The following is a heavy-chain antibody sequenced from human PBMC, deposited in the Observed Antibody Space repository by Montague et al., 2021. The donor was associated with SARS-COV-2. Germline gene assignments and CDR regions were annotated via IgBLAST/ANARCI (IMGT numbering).Heavy chain of an antibody. V-gene: IGHV4-34*01. CDR3: ARGRVVGALAFYYYYGMDV. Sequence: SETLSLTCVVYGGSFSGYYWSWIRQPPGKGLEWIGEINHSGSTNYNPSLKSRVTISVDTSKNQFSLKLSSVTAADTAVYYCARGRVVGALAFYYYYGMDVWGQGTTVTVSS. J-gene: IGHJ6*02. D-gene: IGHD1-26*01. CDR1: GGSFSGYY. CDR2: INHSGST.